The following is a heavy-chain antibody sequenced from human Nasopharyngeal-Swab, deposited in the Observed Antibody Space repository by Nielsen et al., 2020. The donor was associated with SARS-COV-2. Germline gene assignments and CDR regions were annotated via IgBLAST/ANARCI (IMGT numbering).Heavy chain of an antibody. Sequence: GSLRLSCAAAGFTFSNYGMNWVRQTPGKGLEWVSAISGSGGSTYYADSVKGRFTISRDNSKNTLYLQMNSLRAEDTAVYYCAKRDWTGWGQGTLVTVSS. CDR3: AKRDWTG. CDR2: ISGSGGST. CDR1: GFTFSNYG. J-gene: IGHJ4*02. D-gene: IGHD3/OR15-3a*01. V-gene: IGHV3-23*01.